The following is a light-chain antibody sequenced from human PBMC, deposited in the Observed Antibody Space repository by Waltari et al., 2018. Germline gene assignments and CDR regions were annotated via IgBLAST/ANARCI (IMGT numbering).Light chain of an antibody. CDR1: RGHRSNI. CDR2: INSDGSH. J-gene: IGLJ3*02. V-gene: IGLV4-69*01. Sequence: QLVLTQSPSASAPLGASVTPTCTPDRGHRSNIVAWLQQQPEEGPRYLMKINSDGSHSKGDEIPDRFSGSSSGAERYLTISSVQSEDEADYYCQTGGHGTWVFGGGTKLTVL. CDR3: QTGGHGTWV.